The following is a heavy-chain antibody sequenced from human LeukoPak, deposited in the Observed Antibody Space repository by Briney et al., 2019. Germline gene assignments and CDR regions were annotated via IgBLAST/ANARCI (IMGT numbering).Heavy chain of an antibody. D-gene: IGHD1-26*01. CDR2: IYTSGST. V-gene: IGHV4-4*09. Sequence: SETLSLTCTVSGGSISSYYWSWIRQPPGKGLEWIGYIYTSGSTNYNPSLKSRVTISVDTSKNQFSLKLSSVTAADTAVCYCARYSGGFDYWGQGTLVTVSS. CDR3: ARYSGGFDY. CDR1: GGSISSYY. J-gene: IGHJ4*02.